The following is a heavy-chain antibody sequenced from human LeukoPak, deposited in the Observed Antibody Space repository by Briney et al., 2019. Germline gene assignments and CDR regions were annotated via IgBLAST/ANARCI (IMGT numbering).Heavy chain of an antibody. V-gene: IGHV3-48*01. J-gene: IGHJ5*02. CDR1: GFTLSSYS. D-gene: IGHD3-22*01. CDR2: ISSSSSTI. CDR3: AREGVTMIVVPVGWFDP. Sequence: GGSLRLSCAASGFTLSSYSMNWVRQAPGKGLEWVSYISSSSSTIYYADSVKGRFTISRDNAKNSLYLQMNSLRAEDTAVYYCAREGVTMIVVPVGWFDPWGQGTLVTVSS.